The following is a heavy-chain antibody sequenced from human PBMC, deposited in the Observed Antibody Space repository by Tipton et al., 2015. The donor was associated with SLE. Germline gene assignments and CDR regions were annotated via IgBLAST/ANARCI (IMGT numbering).Heavy chain of an antibody. CDR2: VCNSVST. J-gene: IGHJ6*02. V-gene: IGHV4-59*08. CDR1: GASVSSFC. Sequence: TLSLTCTVSGASVSSFCWNWIRQSPGKGLEGIACVCNSVSTNYDPSLKSRGTISVDTSKNHFSLELTPVTAADTAVYYCARWIPLTGINVWGQGATVTVSS. CDR3: ARWIPLTGINV. D-gene: IGHD5-18*01.